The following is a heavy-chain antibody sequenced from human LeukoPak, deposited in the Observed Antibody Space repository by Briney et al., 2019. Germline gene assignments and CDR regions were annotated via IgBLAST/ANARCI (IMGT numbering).Heavy chain of an antibody. J-gene: IGHJ4*02. V-gene: IGHV1-46*01. D-gene: IGHD1-20*01. CDR2: IYPRDGST. Sequence: ASVKVSCKASGYSFTSNYIHWVRQAPGQGLEWMGMIYPRDGSTSYAQRFQDRVTVTRDTSTSTVHMELSGLRSEDTAVYYCARAYNWNDKLDYWGQGTLVTVSS. CDR3: ARAYNWNDKLDY. CDR1: GYSFTSNY.